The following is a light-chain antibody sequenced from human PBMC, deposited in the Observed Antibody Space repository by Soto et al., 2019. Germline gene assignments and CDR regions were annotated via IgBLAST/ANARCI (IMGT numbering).Light chain of an antibody. CDR1: QSISSW. Sequence: DIQMTQSPSTLSASVGDRVTITCRASQSISSWLAWYQQKPGNDPQLLIYKASSLDSGVPSRCSGSGSGTEFSLTISSLQPADFATYYCQQYNSYSLTFGGGTKVEIK. CDR3: QQYNSYSLT. J-gene: IGKJ4*01. CDR2: KAS. V-gene: IGKV1-5*03.